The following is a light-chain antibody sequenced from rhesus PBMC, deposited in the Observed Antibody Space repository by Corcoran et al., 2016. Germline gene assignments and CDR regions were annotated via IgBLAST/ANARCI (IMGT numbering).Light chain of an antibody. CDR2: VAS. J-gene: IGKJ2*01. CDR1: QGIRDY. V-gene: IGKV1-36*02. CDR3: LQGYSTPYS. Sequence: DIQMTQSPSSLSASVGDRVTITCRASQGIRDYLSWYQQKPGKAPKRLIYVASRLESGVPTRFSGSGSGTEFTLPISSLQPEDFASYYCLQGYSTPYSFGQGTKVEIK.